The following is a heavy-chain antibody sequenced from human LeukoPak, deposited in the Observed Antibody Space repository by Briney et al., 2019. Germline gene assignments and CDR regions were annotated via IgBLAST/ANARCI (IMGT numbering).Heavy chain of an antibody. J-gene: IGHJ4*02. CDR1: GFTLSNYA. CDR3: AKEIWPTVTTPGWTYFDY. V-gene: IGHV3-30*04. Sequence: GGSLRLSCAASGFTLSNYAMHWVRQAPGKGLEWVAIITYDGSNKYYADSVKGRFTISRDNSKNTLYLQMNSLRAEDTAVYYCAKEIWPTVTTPGWTYFDYWGQGALVTVSS. D-gene: IGHD4-17*01. CDR2: ITYDGSNK.